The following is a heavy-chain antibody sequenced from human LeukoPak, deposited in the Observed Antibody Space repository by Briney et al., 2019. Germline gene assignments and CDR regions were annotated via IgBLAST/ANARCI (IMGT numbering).Heavy chain of an antibody. D-gene: IGHD1-26*01. CDR3: ARNDRGRPADY. CDR2: MHYSGTT. J-gene: IGHJ4*02. V-gene: IGHV4-39*01. Sequence: PSETLSLTCNVSGGSISNSPYYWGWIRQPPGKGLAWIVSMHYSGTTYHNPPLRSRVTISVDTSKNQFSLRLISVTAADTAVYYCARNDRGRPADYWGQGTLVTVSS. CDR1: GGSISNSPYY.